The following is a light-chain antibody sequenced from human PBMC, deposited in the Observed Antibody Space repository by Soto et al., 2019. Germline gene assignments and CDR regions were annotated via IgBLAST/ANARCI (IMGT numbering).Light chain of an antibody. V-gene: IGLV2-11*01. CDR2: AVN. Sequence: QSVLTQPRSVSGSPGQPVTISCTRTSSDVGYYNDVSWYQQHPGKAPILLIYAVNMRPSGVPDRFSGSKSGNTSSLTISGLQAEDEDDYSCCAYAGSYTWVFGGGTKVTVL. CDR3: CAYAGSYTWV. CDR1: SSDVGYYND. J-gene: IGLJ3*02.